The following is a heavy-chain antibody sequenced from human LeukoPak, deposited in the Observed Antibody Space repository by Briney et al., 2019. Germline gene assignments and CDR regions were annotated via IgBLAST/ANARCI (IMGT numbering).Heavy chain of an antibody. Sequence: GGSLRLSCAASGFTFSSHVTSWVRQAPGKGLEWVSAISGSGGNTYYADSVKGRFTISRDNSKNTLYLQMNSLRAEDTAVYYCAKVPTPIVVPAALYFDYWGQGTLVTVSS. CDR1: GFTFSSHV. J-gene: IGHJ4*02. V-gene: IGHV3-23*01. D-gene: IGHD2-2*01. CDR2: ISGSGGNT. CDR3: AKVPTPIVVPAALYFDY.